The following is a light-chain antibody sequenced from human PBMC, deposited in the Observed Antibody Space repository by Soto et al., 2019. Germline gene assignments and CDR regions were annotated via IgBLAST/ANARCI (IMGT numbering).Light chain of an antibody. CDR3: QKYNSAPPLT. Sequence: DIQMTQSPSSLSSSVGDRVTITCRASQGISNYLAWYQQKPGKVPKLLIYAASTLQSGVPSRFSGSGSGTDFTLTISSLQPEDVATYYCQKYNSAPPLTFGGGTKVEIK. CDR1: QGISNY. CDR2: AAS. J-gene: IGKJ4*01. V-gene: IGKV1-27*01.